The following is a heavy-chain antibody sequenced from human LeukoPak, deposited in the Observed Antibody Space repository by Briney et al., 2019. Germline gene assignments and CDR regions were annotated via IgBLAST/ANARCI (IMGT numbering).Heavy chain of an antibody. V-gene: IGHV4-38-2*02. Sequence: SETLSLTCTVSGYSISSGYYWGWIRQPPGKGLEWIGSIYHSGSTYYNPSLKSRVTISVDTSKNQFSLKLSSVTAADTAVYYCARDVGSSGWFDPWGQGTLVTVSS. J-gene: IGHJ5*02. D-gene: IGHD6-6*01. CDR2: IYHSGST. CDR1: GYSISSGYY. CDR3: ARDVGSSGWFDP.